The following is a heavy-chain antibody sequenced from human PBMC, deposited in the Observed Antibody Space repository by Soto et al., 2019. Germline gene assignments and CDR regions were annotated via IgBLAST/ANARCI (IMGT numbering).Heavy chain of an antibody. CDR1: GFTFSSYA. CDR2: ISGSGGST. CDR3: AKAALSYCSSTSCYVVEDYYYYMDV. D-gene: IGHD2-2*01. V-gene: IGHV3-23*01. J-gene: IGHJ6*03. Sequence: EVQLLESGGGLVQPGGSLRLSCAASGFTFSSYAMSWVRQAPGKGLEWVSAISGSGGSTYYADSVKGRFTICRDNSKNALYLQMNSMRAEDTSVYYCAKAALSYCSSTSCYVVEDYYYYMDVWGQGTTVTV.